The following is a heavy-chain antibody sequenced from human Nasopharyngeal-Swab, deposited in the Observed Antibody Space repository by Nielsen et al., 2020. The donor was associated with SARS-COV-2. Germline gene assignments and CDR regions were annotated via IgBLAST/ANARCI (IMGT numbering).Heavy chain of an antibody. CDR3: ARARTRTIFGVVGWFDP. D-gene: IGHD3-3*01. V-gene: IGHV4-31*03. CDR2: IYYSGGT. Sequence: SETLSLTCTVSGGSISSGGYYWSWIRQHPGKGLEWIGYIYYSGGTYYNPSLKSRVTIPVDTSKNQFSLKLSSVTAADTAVYYCARARTRTIFGVVGWFDPWGQGTLVTVSS. CDR1: GGSISSGGYY. J-gene: IGHJ5*02.